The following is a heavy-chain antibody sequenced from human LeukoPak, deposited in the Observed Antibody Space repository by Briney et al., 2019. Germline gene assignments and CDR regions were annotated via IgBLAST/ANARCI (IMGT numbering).Heavy chain of an antibody. CDR3: AKLTLPYYDILTGSDYFDY. CDR2: ISGSGGST. CDR1: GFTFSSYA. J-gene: IGHJ4*02. Sequence: GGSLRLSCAASGFTFSSYAMSWVRQAPGKGLEWVSAISGSGGSTYYADSVKGRFTVSRDNSKNTLYLQMNSLRAEDTAVYYCAKLTLPYYDILTGSDYFDYWGQGTLVTVSS. D-gene: IGHD3-9*01. V-gene: IGHV3-23*01.